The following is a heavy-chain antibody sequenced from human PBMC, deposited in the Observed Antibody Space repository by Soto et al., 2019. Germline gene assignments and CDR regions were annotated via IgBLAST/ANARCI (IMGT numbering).Heavy chain of an antibody. Sequence: QVQLVESGGGVVQPGRSLRLSCAASGFTFSSYGMHWVRQAPGKGLEWVAVISYDGSNKYYADSVKGRFTISRDNSKNTLYLQMSSLRAEDTAVYYCAHSSGWYYWGQGTLVTVSS. J-gene: IGHJ4*02. V-gene: IGHV3-30*03. D-gene: IGHD6-19*01. CDR2: ISYDGSNK. CDR1: GFTFSSYG. CDR3: AHSSGWYY.